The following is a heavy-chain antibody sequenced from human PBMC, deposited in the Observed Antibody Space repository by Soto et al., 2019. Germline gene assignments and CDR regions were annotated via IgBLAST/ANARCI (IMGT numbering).Heavy chain of an antibody. V-gene: IGHV3-23*01. CDR3: ARKVSGSTGRPDLWYFDL. J-gene: IGHJ2*01. CDR2: ISGGGDAT. CDR1: EFTFVGYP. Sequence: EVQLLDSGGGLVQPGGPLRLSWAPSEFTFVGYPLPWARQAPGRGWEGVSAISGGGDATFYADSVKGRFTISRDNSKNTLYLQMNTLRAEDTAVYYCARKVSGSTGRPDLWYFDLWGRGTLVTVSS. D-gene: IGHD3-10*01.